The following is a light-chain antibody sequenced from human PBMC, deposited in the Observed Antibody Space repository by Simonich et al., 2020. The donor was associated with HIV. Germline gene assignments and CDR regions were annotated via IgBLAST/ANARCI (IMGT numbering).Light chain of an antibody. CDR1: QSVLDSSNNKNY. V-gene: IGKV4-1*01. CDR2: WAS. CDR3: QQYYSTPIT. J-gene: IGKJ5*01. Sequence: DIVMTQSPDSLAVSLGERATINCKSRQSVLDSSNNKNYLAWYQQKPGQPPKLLVYWASTRESGVPDRFSGSGSGTDFTLTISSLQAEDVAVYYCQQYYSTPITFGQGTRLEIK.